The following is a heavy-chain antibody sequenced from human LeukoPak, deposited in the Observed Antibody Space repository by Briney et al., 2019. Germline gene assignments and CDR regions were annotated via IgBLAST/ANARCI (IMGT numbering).Heavy chain of an antibody. CDR2: IYYSGST. CDR1: GGSISSYY. D-gene: IGHD2-15*01. Sequence: SETLSLTCTVSGGSISSYYWSWIRQPPGKGLEWIGYIYYSGSTNYNPSLKSRVTISVDTSKNQFSLKLSSVTAADTAVYYCASAGYCSGGSCPWGQGTLVTDSS. J-gene: IGHJ5*02. CDR3: ASAGYCSGGSCP. V-gene: IGHV4-59*01.